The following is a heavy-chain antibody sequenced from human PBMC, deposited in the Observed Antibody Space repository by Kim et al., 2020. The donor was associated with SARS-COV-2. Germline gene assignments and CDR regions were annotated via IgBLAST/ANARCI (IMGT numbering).Heavy chain of an antibody. Sequence: SETLSLTCTVSGGSISSSSYYWGWIRQPPGKGLEWIGSIYYSGSTYYNPSLKSRVTISVDTSKNQFSLKLSSVTAADTAVYYCARAPRLNPGIAVAVDAFDIWGQGTMVTVSS. D-gene: IGHD6-19*01. CDR2: IYYSGST. J-gene: IGHJ3*02. CDR1: GGSISSSSYY. CDR3: ARAPRLNPGIAVAVDAFDI. V-gene: IGHV4-39*07.